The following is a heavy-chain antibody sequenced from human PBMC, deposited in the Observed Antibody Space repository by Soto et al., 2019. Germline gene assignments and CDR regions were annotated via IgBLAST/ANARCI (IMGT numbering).Heavy chain of an antibody. J-gene: IGHJ4*02. CDR2: IYYSGST. CDR3: ARHGATVTRGGYDY. D-gene: IGHD4-17*01. V-gene: IGHV4-39*01. Sequence: SETLSLTCTVSGGSISSSSYYWGWIRQPPGKGLEWIGSIYYSGSTYYNPSLKSRVTISVDTSKNQFSLKLSSVTAADTAVYYCARHGATVTRGGYDYWGQGTLVTVSS. CDR1: GGSISSSSYY.